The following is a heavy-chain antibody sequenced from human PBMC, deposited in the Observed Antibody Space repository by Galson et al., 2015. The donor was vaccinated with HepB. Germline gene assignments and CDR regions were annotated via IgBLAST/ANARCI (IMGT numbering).Heavy chain of an antibody. CDR1: GYTFTHYA. CDR3: ARPSIAAAFYGMDV. V-gene: IGHV1-3*01. CDR2: INAGEGNT. Sequence: SVKVSCKASGYTFTHYAIHWVRQAPGQRLEWMGWINAGEGNTQYSQKFQGRVTISRDTSASTVYLELISLKSEDTAVYYCARPSIAAAFYGMDVWGQGTTVTVSS. J-gene: IGHJ6*02. D-gene: IGHD6-13*01.